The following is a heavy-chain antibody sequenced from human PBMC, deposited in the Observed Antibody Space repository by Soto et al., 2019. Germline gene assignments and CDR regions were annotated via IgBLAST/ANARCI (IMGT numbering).Heavy chain of an antibody. V-gene: IGHV5-51*01. CDR1: GYSFTSYW. D-gene: IGHD2-2*01. CDR2: IYPGDSDT. J-gene: IGHJ4*02. Sequence: GESLKISCKGSGYSFTSYWIGWVRQMPGKGLEWMGIIYPGDSDTRYSPSFQGQVTISADKSISTAYLQWSSLKASDTAMYYCATYCSSTSCYGPTYTEMATIGPYFDYWGQGTLVTVSS. CDR3: ATYCSSTSCYGPTYTEMATIGPYFDY.